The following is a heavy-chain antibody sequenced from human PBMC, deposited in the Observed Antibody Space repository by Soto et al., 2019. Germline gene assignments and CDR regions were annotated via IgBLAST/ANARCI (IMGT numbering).Heavy chain of an antibody. J-gene: IGHJ5*02. CDR3: ARHSDILTTLDRFDP. CDR2: IDPSDSYA. Sequence: EVQLVQSGAEVKKPGESLRISCKGSGYTFTRNWISWVRQMPGKGLEWMGRIDPSDSYASYSPSFQGHVTMSVDTSISTAYVQWSSLKVSDTAMYYCARHSDILTTLDRFDPWGQGTLVTVSS. D-gene: IGHD3-9*01. V-gene: IGHV5-10-1*01. CDR1: GYTFTRNW.